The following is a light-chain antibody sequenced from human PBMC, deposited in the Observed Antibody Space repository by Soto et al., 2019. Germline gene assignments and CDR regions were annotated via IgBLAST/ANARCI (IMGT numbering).Light chain of an antibody. J-gene: IGLJ1*01. CDR3: SSYAGSNTFV. CDR1: TSDVGGYKY. Sequence: QSALTQPPSASGSPGQSVTISCSGTTSDVGGYKYVSWHQHHPGKAPKLIIYEVNKRPSGVPDRFSGSKSGNTASLTVSGLQAEDEADYYCSSYAGSNTFVFGTGTKLTVL. V-gene: IGLV2-8*01. CDR2: EVN.